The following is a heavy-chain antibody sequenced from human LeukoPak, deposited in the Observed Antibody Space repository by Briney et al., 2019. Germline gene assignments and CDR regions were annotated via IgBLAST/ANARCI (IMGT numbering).Heavy chain of an antibody. CDR2: IYSGGST. D-gene: IGHD3-16*01. CDR3: AREVRGDAFDI. V-gene: IGHV3-66*01. Sequence: QSGGSLRLSCAVSGFTVSTNYINWVRQAPGKGLEWVSVIYSGGSTYYADSVKGRFTISRDNSKNTLYLQMNSLRAEDTAVYYCAREVRGDAFDIWGQGTMVTVSS. CDR1: GFTVSTNY. J-gene: IGHJ3*02.